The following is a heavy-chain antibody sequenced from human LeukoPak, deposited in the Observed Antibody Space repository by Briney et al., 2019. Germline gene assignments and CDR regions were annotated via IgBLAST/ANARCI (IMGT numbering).Heavy chain of an antibody. CDR2: MSPISGNP. CDR1: GYTFTTYD. CDR3: ARDLFSDSSVLDHSSFLS. Sequence: GSVRVSCAASGYTFTTYDMNWGRQARGQGVEGMGWMSPISGNPRFPQKFHDRVTINSDTSITTAYIELTSLHSEDTAVYYCARDLFSDSSVLDHSSFLSWGQGTLVTVSS. J-gene: IGHJ4*02. D-gene: IGHD3-22*01. V-gene: IGHV1-8*01.